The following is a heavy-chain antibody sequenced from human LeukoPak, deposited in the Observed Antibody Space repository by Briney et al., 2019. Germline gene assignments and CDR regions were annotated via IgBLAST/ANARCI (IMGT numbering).Heavy chain of an antibody. CDR1: GYSISSGYY. CDR2: IYHSGST. D-gene: IGHD1-26*01. Sequence: SETLSLTCAVSGYSISSGYYWGWIRQPPGKGLEWIGSIYHSGSTYYNPSLKSRVTISVDTSKNQFSLKLSSVTAADTAVYYCARFFHGSYYARGDHWGQGTLVTVSS. CDR3: ARFFHGSYYARGDH. V-gene: IGHV4-38-2*01. J-gene: IGHJ4*02.